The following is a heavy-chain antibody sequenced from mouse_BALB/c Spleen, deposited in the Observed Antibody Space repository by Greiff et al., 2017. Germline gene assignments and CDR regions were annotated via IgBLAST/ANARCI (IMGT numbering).Heavy chain of an antibody. CDR1: GYSFTSYW. CDR3: TIYGSSPWFAY. CDR2: IYPGNSDT. D-gene: IGHD1-1*01. J-gene: IGHJ3*01. V-gene: IGHV1-5*01. Sequence: VQLQQSGTVLARPGASVKMSCKASGYSFTSYWMHWVKQRPGQGLEWIGAIYPGNSDTSYNQKFKGKAKLTAVTSASTAYMELSSLTNEDSAVYYCTIYGSSPWFAYWGQGTLVTVAA.